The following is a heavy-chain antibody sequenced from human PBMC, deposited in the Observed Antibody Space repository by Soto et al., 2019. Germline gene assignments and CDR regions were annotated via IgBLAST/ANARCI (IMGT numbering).Heavy chain of an antibody. V-gene: IGHV1-18*04. J-gene: IGHJ4*02. CDR1: GYTFTSYG. Sequence: GASVKVSCKASGYTFTSYGISWVREAPGQGLEWMGWISAYNGNTNYAQKLQGRVTMTTDTSTSTAYMELRSLRSDDTAVYYCARARGYRSSWFIYFDYWGQGTLVTVS. CDR2: ISAYNGNT. CDR3: ARARGYRSSWFIYFDY. D-gene: IGHD6-13*01.